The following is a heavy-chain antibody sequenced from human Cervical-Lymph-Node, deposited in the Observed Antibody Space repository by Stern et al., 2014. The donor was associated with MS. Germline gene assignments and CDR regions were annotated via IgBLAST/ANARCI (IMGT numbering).Heavy chain of an antibody. CDR3: ARGLATALIADF. Sequence: EQLVESGTDVKKPGASVKGSCKASGYTFTDQYMQWVRQAPGQGLEWMGWIHPNSGFTSYARKFQGRVTFTRDTSINTAYLELSMLTYDDTAVYYCARGLATALIADFWGQGTLVTVS. J-gene: IGHJ4*02. V-gene: IGHV1-2*02. D-gene: IGHD2-21*01. CDR1: GYTFTDQY. CDR2: IHPNSGFT.